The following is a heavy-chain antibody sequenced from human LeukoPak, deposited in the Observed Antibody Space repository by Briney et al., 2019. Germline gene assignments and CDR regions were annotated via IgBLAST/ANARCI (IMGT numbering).Heavy chain of an antibody. CDR3: ARARPYYYGSGPFDP. CDR1: GYTFTSYG. D-gene: IGHD3-10*01. Sequence: ASVKVSCKASGYTFTSYGISWVRQAPGQGLEWMGWISAHNGNTNYAQKLQGRVTMTTDTSTSTAYMELRSLRSDDTAVYYCARARPYYYGSGPFDPWGQGTLVTVSS. V-gene: IGHV1-18*01. CDR2: ISAHNGNT. J-gene: IGHJ5*02.